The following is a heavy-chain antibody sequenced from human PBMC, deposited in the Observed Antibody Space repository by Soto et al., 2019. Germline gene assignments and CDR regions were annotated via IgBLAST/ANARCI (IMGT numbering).Heavy chain of an antibody. CDR2: ISPSHAQT. D-gene: IGHD1-1*01. CDR3: ARELLVGWYIGYLDP. CDR1: DHSFSSYG. Sequence: QALLMQSGGEVKKPGASVKVSCRASDHSFSSYGVSWVRQAPGQGLEWLGWISPSHAQTKVAQHFQGRLSMTADASTTTVYMELGDLRPDDTAVYFCARELLVGWYIGYLDPWGQGTLVTVSS. V-gene: IGHV1-18*01. J-gene: IGHJ5*02.